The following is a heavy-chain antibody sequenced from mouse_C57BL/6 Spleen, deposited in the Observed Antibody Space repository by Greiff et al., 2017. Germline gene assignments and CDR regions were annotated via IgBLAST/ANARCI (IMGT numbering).Heavy chain of an antibody. CDR3: ARWYDYDSGYYFDY. V-gene: IGHV1-4*01. Sequence: VQLQESGAELARPGASVKMSCKASGYTFTSYTMHWVKQRPGQGLEWVGYINPSSGYTKYNQKFKDKATLTADKSSSTAYMQLSSLTSEDSAVYYCARWYDYDSGYYFDYWGQGTTLTVSS. CDR1: GYTFTSYT. D-gene: IGHD2-4*01. CDR2: INPSSGYT. J-gene: IGHJ2*01.